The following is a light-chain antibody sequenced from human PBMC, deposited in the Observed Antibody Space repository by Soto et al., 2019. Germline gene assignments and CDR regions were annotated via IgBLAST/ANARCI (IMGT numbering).Light chain of an antibody. CDR3: SSYTRSTTWL. J-gene: IGLJ3*02. CDR2: EVS. CDR1: SGDVGASNY. V-gene: IGLV2-14*01. Sequence: QSVLTQPASVSGSPGQSITISCSGTSGDVGASNYVSWYQQHPGKAPKLMISEVSNRPSGVAFRFSGSKSGNTASLTISGLQAEDEGDYFCSSYTRSTTWLFGGGTKLTVL.